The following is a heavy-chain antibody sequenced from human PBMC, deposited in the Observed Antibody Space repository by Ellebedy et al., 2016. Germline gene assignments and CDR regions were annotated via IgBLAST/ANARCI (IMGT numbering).Heavy chain of an antibody. V-gene: IGHV4-61*01. CDR3: ARASDWLAAAGTFDY. Sequence: SETLSLTCTVSGGSVRSGSYYWSWIRQPPGKGPEWIGYIYYSGSTNYNPSLKSRVTISSDTSTNQFSLKLRSVTAADTAVYYCARASDWLAAAGTFDYWGQGSLVTVSS. CDR2: IYYSGST. D-gene: IGHD6-13*01. CDR1: GGSVRSGSYY. J-gene: IGHJ4*02.